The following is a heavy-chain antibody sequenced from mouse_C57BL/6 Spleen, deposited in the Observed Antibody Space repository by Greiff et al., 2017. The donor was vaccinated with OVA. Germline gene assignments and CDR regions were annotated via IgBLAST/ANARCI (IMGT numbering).Heavy chain of an antibody. CDR3: ARDYYGSSWYFDV. CDR2: IHPNSGST. Sequence: QVQLKQSGAELVKPGASVKLSCKASGYTFTSYWMHWVKQRPGQGLEWIGMIHPNSGSTNYNEKFKSKATLTVDKSSSTAYMQLSSLTSEDSAVYYCARDYYGSSWYFDVWGTGTTVTVSS. D-gene: IGHD1-1*01. CDR1: GYTFTSYW. J-gene: IGHJ1*03. V-gene: IGHV1-64*01.